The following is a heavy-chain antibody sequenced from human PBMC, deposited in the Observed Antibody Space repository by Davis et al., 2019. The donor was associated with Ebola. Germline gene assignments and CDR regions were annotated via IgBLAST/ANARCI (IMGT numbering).Heavy chain of an antibody. J-gene: IGHJ5*02. Sequence: SETLSLPCTVPGGSISSYYWSWIRQPPGKGLEWIGYIYYSGSTKYNPSLKSRVTISIDTSKNQFSLKLSSVTAADTAVYYCAREVGIVVVPAVIPVLWFDPWGQGTLVTVSS. V-gene: IGHV4-59*01. CDR3: AREVGIVVVPAVIPVLWFDP. CDR2: IYYSGST. CDR1: GGSISSYY. D-gene: IGHD2-2*02.